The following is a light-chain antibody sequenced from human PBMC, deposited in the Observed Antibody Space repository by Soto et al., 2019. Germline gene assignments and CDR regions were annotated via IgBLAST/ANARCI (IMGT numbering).Light chain of an antibody. J-gene: IGLJ1*01. CDR1: DSNIGYNS. CDR3: ASWDGSLRGGV. CDR2: DNN. V-gene: IGLV1-51*01. Sequence: QSVLTQPPSVSAAPGQRVTISCSGSDSNIGYNSASWYQQLPGAVPKLLIYDNNKRPSVIPDRFSGSKSGTSATLTITGLQTGDEADYYCASWDGSLRGGVFGPGTKVTVL.